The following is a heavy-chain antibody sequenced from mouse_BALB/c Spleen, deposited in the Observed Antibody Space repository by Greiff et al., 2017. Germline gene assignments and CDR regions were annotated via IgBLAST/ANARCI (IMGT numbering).Heavy chain of an antibody. CDR2: IDPANGNT. Sequence: DVQLQESGAELVKPGASVKLSCTASGFNIKDTYMHWVKQRPEQGLEWIGRIDPANGNTKYDPKFQGKATITADTSSNTAYLQLSSLTSEDTAVYYCARYYGSSLDYWGQGTTLTVSS. D-gene: IGHD1-1*01. CDR1: GFNIKDTY. J-gene: IGHJ2*01. CDR3: ARYYGSSLDY. V-gene: IGHV14-3*02.